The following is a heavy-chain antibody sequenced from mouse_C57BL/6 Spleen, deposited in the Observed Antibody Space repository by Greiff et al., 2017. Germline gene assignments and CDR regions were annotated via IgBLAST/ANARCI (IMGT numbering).Heavy chain of an antibody. CDR2: IDPSDSYT. Sequence: QVQLQQPGAELVRPGTSVTLSCKASGYTFTSYWMHWVKQRPGQGLEWIGVIDPSDSYTNYNQKFKGKATLTVDTSSSTAYMQLSSLTSEDSAVYYWARSTAQATDYAMDYWGQGTSVTVSS. J-gene: IGHJ4*01. D-gene: IGHD3-2*02. CDR1: GYTFTSYW. CDR3: ARSTAQATDYAMDY. V-gene: IGHV1-59*01.